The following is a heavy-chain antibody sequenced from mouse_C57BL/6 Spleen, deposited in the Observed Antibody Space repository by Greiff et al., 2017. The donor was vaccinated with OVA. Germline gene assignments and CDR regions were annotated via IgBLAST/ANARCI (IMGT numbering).Heavy chain of an antibody. CDR2: IRHNANNHAT. Sequence: SPEKGLERVAAIRHNANNHATYYAESVKGRFTISRDDSKSSVYLQMNSLRAEDTGIYYCTRGVYDYDGAWFAYWGQGTLVTVSA. J-gene: IGHJ3*01. V-gene: IGHV6-6*01. CDR3: TRGVYDYDGAWFAY. D-gene: IGHD2-4*01.